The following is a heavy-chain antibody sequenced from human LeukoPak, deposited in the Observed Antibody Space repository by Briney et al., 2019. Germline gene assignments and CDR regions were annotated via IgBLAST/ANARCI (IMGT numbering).Heavy chain of an antibody. D-gene: IGHD3-22*01. CDR1: GYSISSGHY. J-gene: IGHJ4*02. CDR3: ARDSPHYYDSSSYRPGWFDY. Sequence: SETLSLTCTVSGYSISSGHYWGWIRQPPGKGLEWIGSMYHSGSTYYNPPLKSRVTISEDTSKNQVSLKLSSVPAADTAVYYCARDSPHYYDSSSYRPGWFDYWGQGTLVTVSS. V-gene: IGHV4-38-2*02. CDR2: MYHSGST.